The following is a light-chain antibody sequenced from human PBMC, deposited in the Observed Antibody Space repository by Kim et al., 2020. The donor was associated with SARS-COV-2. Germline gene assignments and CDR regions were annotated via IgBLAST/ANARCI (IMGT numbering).Light chain of an antibody. CDR3: AAWDDSLNGL. CDR2: RNN. CDR1: SSNIGSNP. Sequence: PGQRVPISCSGSSSNIGSNPVNWYQQLPGTAPKLLIYRNNQRPSGVPDRFSGSKSGTSASLAISGLQSEDEADYYCAAWDDSLNGLFGGGTQLTVL. V-gene: IGLV1-44*01. J-gene: IGLJ2*01.